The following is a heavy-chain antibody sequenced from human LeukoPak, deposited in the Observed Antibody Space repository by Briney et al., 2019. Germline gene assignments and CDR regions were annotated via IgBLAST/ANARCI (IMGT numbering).Heavy chain of an antibody. CDR2: ISGSGGST. J-gene: IGHJ6*02. D-gene: IGHD6-19*01. CDR1: GFTFSSYA. CDR3: AKIAVAGTLYYYYGMDV. V-gene: IGHV3-23*01. Sequence: PGGSLRLSCAASGFTFSSYAMSWVRQAPGKGLEWVSAISGSGGSTYYADSVKGRFTISRDNSKNTLYLQMNSLRAEDTAVYYCAKIAVAGTLYYYYGMDVWGHGTTVTVSS.